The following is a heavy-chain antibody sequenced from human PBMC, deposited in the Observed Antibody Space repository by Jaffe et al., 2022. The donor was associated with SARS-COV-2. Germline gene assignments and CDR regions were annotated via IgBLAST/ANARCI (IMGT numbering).Heavy chain of an antibody. CDR3: AKGRSRSGYELGAH. J-gene: IGHJ4*02. V-gene: IGHV3-23*04. D-gene: IGHD5-12*01. Sequence: EVQLVESGGGLVQPGGSLRLSCAASGFTFSSYAMTWVRQAPGKGLEWVSVISGSGGSTNYADSVKGRFTISRDNSKHTLYLQMNSLGADDAAIYYCAKGRSRSGYELGAHWGQGALVTVSS. CDR2: ISGSGGST. CDR1: GFTFSSYA.